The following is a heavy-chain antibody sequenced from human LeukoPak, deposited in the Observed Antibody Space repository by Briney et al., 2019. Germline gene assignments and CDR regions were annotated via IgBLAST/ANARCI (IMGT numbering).Heavy chain of an antibody. Sequence: GGSLRLSCAASGFTFSSYAMSWVRQAPGKGLEWVSAISGSGDSTYYGDSVKGRFTISRDNSENTLYLQMNSLRAEDTAVYYCAKTRPLDSSSWSHGDYWGQGTLVTVSS. CDR2: ISGSGDST. V-gene: IGHV3-23*01. CDR1: GFTFSSYA. J-gene: IGHJ4*02. CDR3: AKTRPLDSSSWSHGDY. D-gene: IGHD6-13*01.